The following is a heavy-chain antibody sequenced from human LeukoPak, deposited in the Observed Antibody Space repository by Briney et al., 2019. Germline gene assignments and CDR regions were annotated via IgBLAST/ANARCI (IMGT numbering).Heavy chain of an antibody. CDR2: IYTSGST. CDR1: GGSIRSYY. D-gene: IGHD3-22*01. CDR3: AREGDYYDSSGYYYEGYYFDY. V-gene: IGHV4-4*07. Sequence: SETLSLTCTVSGGSIRSYYWSWIRQPAGKGLEWIGRIYTSGSTNYNPSLKSRVTISVDTSKNQFSLKLSSVTAADTAVYYCAREGDYYDSSGYYYEGYYFDYWGQGTLVTVSS. J-gene: IGHJ4*02.